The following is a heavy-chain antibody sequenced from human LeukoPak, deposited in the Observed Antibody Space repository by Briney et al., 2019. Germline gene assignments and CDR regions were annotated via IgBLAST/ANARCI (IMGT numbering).Heavy chain of an antibody. V-gene: IGHV3-23*01. D-gene: IGHD4-11*01. CDR3: TRERTAVTGLDAFDI. Sequence: PGGSLRLSCAASGFTFSSYAMSWVRQAPGKGLEWVSAISGSGGSTYYADSVKGRFTISRESAKNSLYLQMNSLRAEDTAVYYCTRERTAVTGLDAFDIWAKGQRSPSLQ. CDR2: ISGSGGST. J-gene: IGHJ3*02. CDR1: GFTFSSYA.